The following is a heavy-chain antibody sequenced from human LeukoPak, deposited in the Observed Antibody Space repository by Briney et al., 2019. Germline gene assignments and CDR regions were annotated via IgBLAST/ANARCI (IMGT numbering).Heavy chain of an antibody. CDR1: GFTFSSYG. J-gene: IGHJ4*02. D-gene: IGHD2-2*01. Sequence: GGSLRLSCAASGFTFSSYGMHWVRQAPGKGLEWVAFIRYDGSNKYYADSVKGRFTISRDNSKNTLYLQMNSLRAEDTAVYYCAKHPYCSSTSCYFDYWGQGTLVTVSS. V-gene: IGHV3-30*02. CDR2: IRYDGSNK. CDR3: AKHPYCSSTSCYFDY.